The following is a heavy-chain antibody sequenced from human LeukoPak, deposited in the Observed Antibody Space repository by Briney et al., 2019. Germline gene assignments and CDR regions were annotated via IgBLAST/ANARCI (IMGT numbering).Heavy chain of an antibody. J-gene: IGHJ4*02. CDR3: AKFYYYDSSGYYYGGAFDY. CDR2: ISGSGGST. V-gene: IGHV3-23*01. D-gene: IGHD3-22*01. Sequence: PGGSLRLSCAASGSTFSSYAMSWVRQAPGKGLEWVSAISGSGGSTYYADSVKGRFTISRDNSKNTLYLQMNSLRAEDTAVYYCAKFYYYDSSGYYYGGAFDYWGQGTLVTVSS. CDR1: GSTFSSYA.